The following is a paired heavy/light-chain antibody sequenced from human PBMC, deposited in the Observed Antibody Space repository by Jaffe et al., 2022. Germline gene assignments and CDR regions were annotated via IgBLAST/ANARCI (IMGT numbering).Light chain of an antibody. CDR1: SNDVGGYKY. CDR3: TSFTTRSSVV. Sequence: QSALTQPASVSGSPGQSITISCTGSSNDVGGYKYVSWYQQHPGKTPKLIIYDVNNRPSGVSDRFSGSKSGNTASLTISGLQAEDEADYYCTSFTTRSSVVFGGGTKVTVL. J-gene: IGLJ2*01. V-gene: IGLV2-14*03. CDR2: DVN.
Heavy chain of an antibody. Sequence: HVQLQESGPGLVKPSESLSLTCSVSGDSFSSHYWSWIRQPPGKGLEWIGYLYKGGSTTYSPSLRGRVTMSVDTSKNQFSLKMTSVTAADTAVYYCARDQPDDDYIPGAFDLWGPGTMVTVSS. CDR1: GDSFSSHY. CDR2: LYKGGST. V-gene: IGHV4-59*11. CDR3: ARDQPDDDYIPGAFDL. D-gene: IGHD4-4*01. J-gene: IGHJ3*01.